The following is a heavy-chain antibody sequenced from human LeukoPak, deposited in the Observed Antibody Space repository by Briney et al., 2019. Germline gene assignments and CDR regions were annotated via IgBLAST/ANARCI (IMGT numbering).Heavy chain of an antibody. V-gene: IGHV1-69*13. J-gene: IGHJ5*02. D-gene: IGHD3-9*01. CDR1: GGTFSSYA. Sequence: ASVKVSCKASGGTFSSYAISWVRQAPGQGLEWMGGIIPIFGTANYAQKFQGRVTITADESTSTAYMELSSLRSEDTAVYYCARWEVDYGILTGSQPYNWFDPWGQGTLVTVSS. CDR2: IIPIFGTA. CDR3: ARWEVDYGILTGSQPYNWFDP.